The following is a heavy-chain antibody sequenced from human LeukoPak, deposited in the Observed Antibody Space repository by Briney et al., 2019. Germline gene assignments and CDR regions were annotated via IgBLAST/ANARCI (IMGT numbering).Heavy chain of an antibody. CDR1: GFTFDDYS. D-gene: IGHD2-2*01. J-gene: IGHJ6*02. Sequence: RSGGSLRLSCVASGFTFDDYSMSWVRQAPGKGLEWVTNTNKGGSEKYYVDSVKGRFTISRDNGKNSLYLQMNSLRAEDTAVFYCARVLVSPKNCYFYGMDVWGQGTTVTVSS. V-gene: IGHV3-7*04. CDR3: ARVLVSPKNCYFYGMDV. CDR2: TNKGGSEK.